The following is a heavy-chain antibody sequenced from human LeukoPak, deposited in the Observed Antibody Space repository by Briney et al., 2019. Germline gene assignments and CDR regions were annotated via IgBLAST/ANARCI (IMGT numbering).Heavy chain of an antibody. D-gene: IGHD6-13*01. Sequence: GESLRLSCAASGFTFSSYSMNWVRQAPGKGLEWVSSISSSSSYIYYADTVKGRFTISRDNAKNSLYLQMNSLRAEDTAVYYCLIAAAGTGYFQDWGQGTLVTVSS. CDR1: GFTFSSYS. CDR3: LIAAAGTGYFQD. CDR2: ISSSSSYI. V-gene: IGHV3-21*01. J-gene: IGHJ1*01.